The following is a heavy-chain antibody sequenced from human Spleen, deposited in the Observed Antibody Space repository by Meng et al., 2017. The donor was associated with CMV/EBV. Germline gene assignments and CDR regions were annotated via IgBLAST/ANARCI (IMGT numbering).Heavy chain of an antibody. CDR3: AKEHAAVVPAAVKGMDV. CDR2: ISGSGDST. Sequence: GESLKISCAASAFTFSNYGMSWVRQVPGKGLEWVSAISGSGDSTYYADSVKGRFTISRDNSKSTLYLQMSSLRAEDTALYYCAKEHAAVVPAAVKGMDVWGQGTTVTVSS. V-gene: IGHV3-23*01. J-gene: IGHJ6*02. D-gene: IGHD2-2*01. CDR1: AFTFSNYG.